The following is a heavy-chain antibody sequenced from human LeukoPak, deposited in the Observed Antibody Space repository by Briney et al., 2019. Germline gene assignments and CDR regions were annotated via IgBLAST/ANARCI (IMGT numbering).Heavy chain of an antibody. V-gene: IGHV3-48*02. CDR2: ISSSSSTI. Sequence: GGSLRLSCAASGFTFSSYSMNWVRQAPGKGLEWVPYISSSSSTIYYADSVKGRFTISRDNAKNSLYLQMNSLRDEDTAVYYCARDRLYCSGGSCYSLGMDVWGQGTTVTVSS. CDR3: ARDRLYCSGGSCYSLGMDV. D-gene: IGHD2-15*01. J-gene: IGHJ6*02. CDR1: GFTFSSYS.